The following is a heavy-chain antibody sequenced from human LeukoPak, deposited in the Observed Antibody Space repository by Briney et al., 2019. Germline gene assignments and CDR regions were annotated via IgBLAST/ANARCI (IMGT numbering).Heavy chain of an antibody. CDR3: ARGGEAAAGPAXYYYYYGMDV. J-gene: IGHJ6*02. CDR1: GFTFSSYG. V-gene: IGHV3-33*01. D-gene: IGHD6-13*01. Sequence: GGSLRLSCAASGFTFSSYGMHWVRQAPGKGLEWVAVIWYDGSNKYYADSVKGRFTISRDNSKNTLYLQMNSLRAEDTAVYYCARGGEAAAGPAXYYYYYGMDVWGQGTTVTVSS. CDR2: IWYDGSNK.